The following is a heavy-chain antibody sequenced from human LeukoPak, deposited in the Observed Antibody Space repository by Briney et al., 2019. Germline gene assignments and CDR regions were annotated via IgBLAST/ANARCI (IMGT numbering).Heavy chain of an antibody. D-gene: IGHD6-13*01. CDR3: ARDPPRPYSSSCGDPGDY. V-gene: IGHV1-2*06. CDR2: INPNSGGT. J-gene: IGHJ4*02. CDR1: GYTFTGYY. Sequence: GASVKVSCKASGYTFTGYYMHWVRQAPGQGLEWMGRINPNSGGTNYAQKFQGRVTMTRDTSISTAYMELSRLRSDDTAVYYCARDPPRPYSSSCGDPGDYWGQGTLVTVSS.